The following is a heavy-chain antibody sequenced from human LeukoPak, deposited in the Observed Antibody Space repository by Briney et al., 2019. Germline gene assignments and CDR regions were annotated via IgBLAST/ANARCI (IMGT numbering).Heavy chain of an antibody. CDR3: ARCPWTYDILTGYWGPAWFDP. V-gene: IGHV4-61*02. CDR1: GGSISSGSYY. CDR2: IYTSGST. J-gene: IGHJ5*02. Sequence: PSQTLSLTCTVSGGSISSGSYYWSWIRQPAGKGLEWIGRIYTSGSTNYNPSLKSRVTISVDTSKNQFSLKLSSVTAADTAVYYCARCPWTYDILTGYWGPAWFDPWGQGTLVTVSS. D-gene: IGHD3-9*01.